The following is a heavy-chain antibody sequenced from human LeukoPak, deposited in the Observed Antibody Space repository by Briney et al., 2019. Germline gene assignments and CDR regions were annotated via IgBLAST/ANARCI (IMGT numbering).Heavy chain of an antibody. CDR1: GFTFSTYS. D-gene: IGHD3-22*01. CDR3: AKKVGYDSSGTTDY. CDR2: ISGSGGST. Sequence: GGSLRLSCAASGFTFSTYSMNWVRQAPGKGLEWVSAISGSGGSTYYADSVKGRFTISRDNSKNTLYLQMNSLRAEDTAVYYCAKKVGYDSSGTTDYWGQGTLVAVSS. J-gene: IGHJ4*02. V-gene: IGHV3-23*01.